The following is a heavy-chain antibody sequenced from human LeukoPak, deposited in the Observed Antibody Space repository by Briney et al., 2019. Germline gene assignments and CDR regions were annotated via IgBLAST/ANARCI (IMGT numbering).Heavy chain of an antibody. CDR3: ARSSGQQLIRDFDY. D-gene: IGHD6-13*01. Sequence: GESLQISCKGSGYNFANYWIGWVRQMPGKGLEWMGIIYPGDSHTRYSPSFQGQVTISADKSSTTAFLQWSSLKASDTAMYYCARSSGQQLIRDFDYWGQGTLVTVSS. CDR2: IYPGDSHT. J-gene: IGHJ4*02. CDR1: GYNFANYW. V-gene: IGHV5-51*01.